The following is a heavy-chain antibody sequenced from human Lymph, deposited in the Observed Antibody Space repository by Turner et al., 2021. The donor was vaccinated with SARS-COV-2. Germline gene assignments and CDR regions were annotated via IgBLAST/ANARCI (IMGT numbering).Heavy chain of an antibody. CDR1: GFSFGSYG. D-gene: IGHD3-22*01. CDR2: IWYDGSNK. V-gene: IGHV3-33*01. Sequence: QVQLVEFGGGVVQPGRSLRLSCAASGFSFGSYGMHWVRQAPGKGLEWVAFIWYDGSNKYYADSVKGRFTISRDKSKNTLYLQMNSLRAEDTAVYYCARGIYDSGGYLSYYFDYWGQGTLVTVSS. CDR3: ARGIYDSGGYLSYYFDY. J-gene: IGHJ4*02.